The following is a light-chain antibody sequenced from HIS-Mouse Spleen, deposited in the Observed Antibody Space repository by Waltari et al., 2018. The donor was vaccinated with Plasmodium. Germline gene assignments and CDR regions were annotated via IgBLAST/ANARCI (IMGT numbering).Light chain of an antibody. CDR2: SNN. CDR3: AAWDDSLNGVV. V-gene: IGLV1-44*01. Sequence: QSVLTQPPSASGTPGQRVTISCSGSISRIGRHPVHWYQQPPGTAPKLLIYSNNQRPSGVPDRFSGSKSGTSASLAISGLQSEDEADYYCAAWDDSLNGVVFAGGTKLTVL. CDR1: ISRIGRHP. J-gene: IGLJ2*01.